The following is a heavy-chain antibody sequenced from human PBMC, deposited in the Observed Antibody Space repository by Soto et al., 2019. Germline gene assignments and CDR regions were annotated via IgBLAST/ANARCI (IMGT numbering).Heavy chain of an antibody. V-gene: IGHV4-4*07. CDR3: ARDDYKDGGNNWFDP. D-gene: IGHD3-16*01. CDR1: GGSITNYY. Sequence: SETLSLTCTVSGGSITNYYWSWIRQPAGKGLEWIGRIYTKERTNYNLSFRNRVTMSVDTSKNQFSLKLDAVTAADTAVYYCARDDYKDGGNNWFDPWGQGTLVTVS. CDR2: IYTKERT. J-gene: IGHJ5*02.